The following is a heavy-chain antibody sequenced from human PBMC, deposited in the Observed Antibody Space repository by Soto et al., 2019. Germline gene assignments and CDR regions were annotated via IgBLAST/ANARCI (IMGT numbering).Heavy chain of an antibody. CDR3: ARTMQGGDYSSGYFDN. D-gene: IGHD3-22*01. J-gene: IGHJ4*02. CDR1: GFSLSTSGVG. CDR2: IYWDDDE. Sequence: SGPTLANPTQTLTLTCTFSGFSLSTSGVGVGWIRQPPEKALEWRALIYWDDDERYSPSLQSRLTITTDTSKNQVGLTMTNMDPVDTATYYCARTMQGGDYSSGYFDNWGQGTPVTVSS. V-gene: IGHV2-5*02.